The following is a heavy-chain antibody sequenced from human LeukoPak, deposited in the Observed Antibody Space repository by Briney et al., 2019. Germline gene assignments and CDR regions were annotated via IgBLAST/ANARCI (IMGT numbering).Heavy chain of an antibody. CDR1: GFTFSSYG. J-gene: IGHJ5*02. CDR2: ISGSGGST. D-gene: IGHD6-19*01. Sequence: GGSLRLSCAASGFTFSSYGMSWVRQAPGKGLEWVSAISGSGGSTYYADSVKGRFTISRDNSKNTLYLQMNSLRAEDTAVYYCAKGQSVAGTSGWFDPWGQGTLVTVSS. V-gene: IGHV3-23*01. CDR3: AKGQSVAGTSGWFDP.